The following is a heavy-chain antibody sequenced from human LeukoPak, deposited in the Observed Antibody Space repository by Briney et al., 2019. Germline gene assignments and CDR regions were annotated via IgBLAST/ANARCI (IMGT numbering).Heavy chain of an antibody. V-gene: IGHV3-9*01. D-gene: IGHD2-2*01. CDR1: GFTFDDYA. CDR2: ISWNSGSI. Sequence: GRSLRLSCAASGFTFDDYAMHWVRQAPGKGLEWVSGISWNSGSIDYADSVKGRFTISRDNAKNSLYLQMNSLRAEDTALYYCAKDILDGGYCSSTSCQEEHYYGMDVWGQGTTVTVSS. CDR3: AKDILDGGYCSSTSCQEEHYYGMDV. J-gene: IGHJ6*02.